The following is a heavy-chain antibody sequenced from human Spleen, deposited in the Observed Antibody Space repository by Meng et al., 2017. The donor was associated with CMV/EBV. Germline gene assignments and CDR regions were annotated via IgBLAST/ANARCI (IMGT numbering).Heavy chain of an antibody. CDR2: INYRGST. V-gene: IGHV4-59*01. J-gene: IGHJ4*02. Sequence: SETLSLTCTVSGDSISSYYWSWIRQPPGKGLEWIGYINYRGSTNYNPSLKSRVTISLDTSKNQFSLKVRSVTAADTAVYYCARDRGNLDYYFDFWGQGTRVTVSS. CDR3: ARDRGNLDYYFDF. CDR1: GDSISSYY. D-gene: IGHD1-14*01.